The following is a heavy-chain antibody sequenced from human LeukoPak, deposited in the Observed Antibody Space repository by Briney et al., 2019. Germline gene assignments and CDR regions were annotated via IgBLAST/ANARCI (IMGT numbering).Heavy chain of an antibody. CDR1: GFMLNDFY. CDR3: AKDVLDDRWLQLNPYDL. V-gene: IGHV3-11*04. D-gene: IGHD5-24*01. J-gene: IGHJ5*02. CDR2: ISDNGDTI. Sequence: PGRSLRLSCEASGFMLNDFYMTWIRQAPRKGIEWVAYISDNGDTIYYADSVGGRFTISRDNSENSVYLQMTSLTAEDTALYYCAKDVLDDRWLQLNPYDLWGQGTLVIVSS.